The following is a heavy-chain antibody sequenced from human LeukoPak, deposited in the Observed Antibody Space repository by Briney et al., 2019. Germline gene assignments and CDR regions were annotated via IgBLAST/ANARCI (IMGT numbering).Heavy chain of an antibody. Sequence: SETLSLTRTVSSGSISSYYWSWIRQPPGKGLEWIGYIYYSGSTNYNPSLKSRVTISVDTSKNQFSLKLSSVTAADTAVYYCASLAVAGLSEGYWGQGTLVIVSS. V-gene: IGHV4-59*01. CDR1: SGSISSYY. J-gene: IGHJ4*02. D-gene: IGHD6-19*01. CDR2: IYYSGST. CDR3: ASLAVAGLSEGY.